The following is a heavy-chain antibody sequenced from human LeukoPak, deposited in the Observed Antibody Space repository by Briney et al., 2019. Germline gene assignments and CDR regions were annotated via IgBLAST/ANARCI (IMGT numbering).Heavy chain of an antibody. J-gene: IGHJ4*02. D-gene: IGHD3-9*01. CDR2: INPNSGAT. Sequence: ASVKVSCKASGYTFSGYYMHWVRQAPGQGLEWMGWINPNSGATNYAQKFQGRVTMTRDTSITTVYMELSRLRSDDTAVYYCARVRRYYDILSKPFGYWGQGTLVTVSS. CDR1: GYTFSGYY. CDR3: ARVRRYYDILSKPFGY. V-gene: IGHV1-2*02.